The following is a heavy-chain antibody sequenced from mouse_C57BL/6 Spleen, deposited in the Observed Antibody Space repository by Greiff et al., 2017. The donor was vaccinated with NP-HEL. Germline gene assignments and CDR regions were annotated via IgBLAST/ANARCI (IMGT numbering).Heavy chain of an antibody. J-gene: IGHJ2*01. Sequence: QVQLQQSGPELVKPGASVKISCKASGYSFTSYYIHWVKQRPGQGLEWIGWIYPGSGNTKYNEKFKGKATLTADTSSSTAYMQLSSLTSEDSAVYYCALTGTLYYFDYWGQGTTLTVSS. CDR2: IYPGSGNT. V-gene: IGHV1-66*01. D-gene: IGHD4-1*01. CDR1: GYSFTSYY. CDR3: ALTGTLYYFDY.